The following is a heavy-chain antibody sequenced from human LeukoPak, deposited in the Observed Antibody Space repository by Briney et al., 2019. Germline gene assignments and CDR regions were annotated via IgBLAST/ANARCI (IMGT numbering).Heavy chain of an antibody. V-gene: IGHV4-59*08. CDR2: IYYSGST. Sequence: PSETLSLTCTVSGGSISSYYWSWIRQPPGKGLEWIGYIYYSGSTNYNPSLKSRVTISVDTSKNQFSLKLSSVTAADTAVYYCARLGYSYGRTPYFDYWGQGTLVTVSS. CDR3: ARLGYSYGRTPYFDY. CDR1: GGSISSYY. J-gene: IGHJ4*02. D-gene: IGHD5-18*01.